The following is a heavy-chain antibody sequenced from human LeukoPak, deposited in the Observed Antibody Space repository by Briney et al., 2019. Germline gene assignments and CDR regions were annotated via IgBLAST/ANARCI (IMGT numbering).Heavy chain of an antibody. V-gene: IGHV1-18*01. J-gene: IGHJ6*02. CDR2: ISAYNGNT. CDR1: GYTFTSYG. Sequence: ASVKVSCKASGYTFTSYGISWVRQAPGQGLEWMGWISAYNGNTNYAQKLQGRVTMTTDTSTSTAYMELRSPRSDDTAVYYCARDSQYQLLFLRYYGMDVWGQGTTVTVSS. CDR3: ARDSQYQLLFLRYYGMDV. D-gene: IGHD2-2*01.